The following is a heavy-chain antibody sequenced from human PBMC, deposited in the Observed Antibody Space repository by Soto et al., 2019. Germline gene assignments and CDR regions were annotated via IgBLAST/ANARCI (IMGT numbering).Heavy chain of an antibody. CDR3: VRRHVSATGIDWFDP. CDR2: INHSGST. CDR1: GGSFSGYY. J-gene: IGHJ5*02. V-gene: IGHV4-34*01. D-gene: IGHD6-13*01. Sequence: PSETLSLTCAVYGGSFSGYYWSWIRQPPGKGLEWIGEINHSGSTNYNPSLKSRVTISVDTSASTAYMELSSLRSEDTAVYYCVRRHVSATGIDWFDPWGQGTLVTVSS.